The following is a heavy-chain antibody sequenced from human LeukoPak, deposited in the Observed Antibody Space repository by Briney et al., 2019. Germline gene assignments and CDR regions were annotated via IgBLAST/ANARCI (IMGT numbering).Heavy chain of an antibody. J-gene: IGHJ5*02. V-gene: IGHV4-59*01. D-gene: IGHD4-17*01. CDR1: GGSISSYY. CDR2: IYYSGST. Sequence: SETLSLTCTVSGGSISSYYWSWIRQPPGKGLEWIGYIYYSGSTNYNPSLKSRVTISVDTSKNQFSLKLSSVTAADTAVYCCARALMTTVTTCWFDPWGQGTLVTVSS. CDR3: ARALMTTVTTCWFDP.